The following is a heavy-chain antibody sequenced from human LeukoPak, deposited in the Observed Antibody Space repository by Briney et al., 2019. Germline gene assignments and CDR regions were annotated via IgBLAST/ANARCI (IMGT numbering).Heavy chain of an antibody. CDR2: IYPGDSDT. Sequence: GESLKISCKGSGYSFSSYWIGWVRQMPGKGLEWMGIIYPGDSDTRYSPSFQGQVTISADKSISTAYLQWSSLKASDTAMYYCARAYSSYDWRSSGLTNWGQGTLVTVSS. D-gene: IGHD5-12*01. CDR1: GYSFSSYW. V-gene: IGHV5-51*01. CDR3: ARAYSSYDWRSSGLTN. J-gene: IGHJ4*02.